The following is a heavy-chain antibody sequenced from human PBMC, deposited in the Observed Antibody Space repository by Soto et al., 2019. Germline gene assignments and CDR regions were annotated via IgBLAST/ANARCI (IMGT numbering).Heavy chain of an antibody. J-gene: IGHJ4*02. D-gene: IGHD1-20*01. V-gene: IGHV4-39*07. CDR1: GGSTSSSSCY. Sequence: SETLSLTCTVSGGSTSSSSCYWGRIRQPPGKGMERIGSIYYSGSTYYHPSLKSRATISVDTSKTRFSLTLSYVTAADTALYYCARHITRLYYFDYWGQGILVTSPQ. CDR3: ARHITRLYYFDY. CDR2: IYYSGST.